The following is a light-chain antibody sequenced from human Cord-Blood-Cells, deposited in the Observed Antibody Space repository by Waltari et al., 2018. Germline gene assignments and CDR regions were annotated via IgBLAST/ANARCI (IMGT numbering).Light chain of an antibody. CDR3: SSHTSSSTPL. CDR1: SSDVGGYNY. Sequence: QSALTQPASVSGSPGQSITISCTGTSSDVGGYNYVSWYQQHPGKAPKLMIYDASNRPSGVSNRFSGSKSGNTASLTISGLQAEDEADYYCSSHTSSSTPLFGGGTKLTVL. V-gene: IGLV2-14*01. CDR2: DAS. J-gene: IGLJ3*02.